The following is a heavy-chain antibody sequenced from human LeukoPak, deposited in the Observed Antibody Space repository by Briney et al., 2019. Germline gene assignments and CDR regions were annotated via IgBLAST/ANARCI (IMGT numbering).Heavy chain of an antibody. Sequence: GASVKVSCKASGYTFSSYGISWVRQAPGQGLEWMGWINPNSGGTNYAQKFQGRVTMTRDTSISTAYMELSRLRSDDTAVYYCARATVEGGFDPWGQGTLVTVSS. CDR2: INPNSGGT. J-gene: IGHJ5*02. V-gene: IGHV1-2*02. D-gene: IGHD1-26*01. CDR1: GYTFSSYG. CDR3: ARATVEGGFDP.